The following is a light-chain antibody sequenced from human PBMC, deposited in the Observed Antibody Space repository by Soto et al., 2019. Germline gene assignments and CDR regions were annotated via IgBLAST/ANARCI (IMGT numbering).Light chain of an antibody. CDR3: SSYTSSSVV. V-gene: IGLV2-14*01. CDR1: SSDVGGYNY. Sequence: QSALTQPASVSGSPGQSITISCTGTSSDVGGYNYVSWYQQHPGKAAKLMIYEVSNRPSGVSNRFSGSKSGNMASLTISGLQAEDEADYYCSSYTSSSVVFGGGTKLTVL. CDR2: EVS. J-gene: IGLJ2*01.